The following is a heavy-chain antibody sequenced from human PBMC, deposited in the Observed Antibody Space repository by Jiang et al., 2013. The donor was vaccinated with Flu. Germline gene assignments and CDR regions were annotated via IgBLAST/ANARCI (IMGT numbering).Heavy chain of an antibody. CDR3: ARILYYDFWSGFDGMDV. D-gene: IGHD3-3*01. Sequence: SLKISCKGSGYSFTSYWIGWVRQMPGKGLEWMGIIYPGDSDTRYSPSFQGQVTISADKSISTAYLQWSSLKASDTAMYYCARILYYDFWSGFDGMDVWGQGTTVTVSS. V-gene: IGHV5-51*01. CDR2: IYPGDSDT. J-gene: IGHJ6*02. CDR1: GYSFTSYW.